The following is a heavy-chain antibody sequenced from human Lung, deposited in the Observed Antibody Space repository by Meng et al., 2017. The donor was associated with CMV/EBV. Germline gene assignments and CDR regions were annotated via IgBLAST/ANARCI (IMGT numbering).Heavy chain of an antibody. D-gene: IGHD6-6*01. CDR1: GGSLSGYY. CDR3: ARQYSSSYYSDY. Sequence: SETXSLXCGIYGGSLSGYYWSWIRQTPGKGLEWIGEIRHSGDITNYNPSLKSRVTISIDTSKKQFSLKLSAVTAADTAVYYCARQYSSSYYSDYWAQGTLVTVSS. V-gene: IGHV4-34*01. J-gene: IGHJ4*02. CDR2: IRHSGDIT.